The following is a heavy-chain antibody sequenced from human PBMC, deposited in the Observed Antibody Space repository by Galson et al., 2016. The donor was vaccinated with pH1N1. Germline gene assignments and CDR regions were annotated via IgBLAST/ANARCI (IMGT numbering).Heavy chain of an antibody. J-gene: IGHJ6*02. V-gene: IGHV1-69*05. CDR1: GGTFSSFP. D-gene: IGHD1-1*01. CDR2: IIPIFGTT. Sequence: SVKVSCKASGGTFSSFPISWVRQAPGQGLEWMGQIIPIFGTTNYAQKFQGRVTITTDESTSTVHMELSSLRSEDSGIYYCAREGGEVNWDGFHYGLDVWGQGTTVTVSS. CDR3: AREGGEVNWDGFHYGLDV.